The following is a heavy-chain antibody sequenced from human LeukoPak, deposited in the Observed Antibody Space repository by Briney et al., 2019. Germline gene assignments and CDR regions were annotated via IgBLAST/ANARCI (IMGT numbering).Heavy chain of an antibody. CDR2: MNPNSGNT. V-gene: IGHV1-8*01. CDR3: ARAKVRIAAAGTVYYFDY. Sequence: AASVKVSCKASGYTFTSYDINWVRQATGQGLEWVGWMNPNSGNTGYAQKFQGRVTMTRNTSISTAYMELSSLRSEDTAVYYCARAKVRIAAAGTVYYFDYWGQGTLVTVSS. J-gene: IGHJ4*02. CDR1: GYTFTSYD. D-gene: IGHD6-13*01.